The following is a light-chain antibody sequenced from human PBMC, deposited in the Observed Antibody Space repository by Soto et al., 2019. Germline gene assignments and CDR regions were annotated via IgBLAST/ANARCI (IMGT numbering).Light chain of an antibody. V-gene: IGKV1-17*01. CDR1: QGIRSD. Sequence: DIPMTQSPSSLAASVGDRVTITCRASQGIRSDLGWFQQKPGQAPKRLIYAATTLQSGVPSRFSGRGSGTEFTRTISSLQPEDFATYYCLQHSSYPRTFGRGTKVEMK. J-gene: IGKJ1*01. CDR3: LQHSSYPRT. CDR2: AAT.